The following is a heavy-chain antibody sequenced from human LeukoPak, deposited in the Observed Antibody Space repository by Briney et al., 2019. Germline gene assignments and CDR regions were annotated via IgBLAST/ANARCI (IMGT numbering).Heavy chain of an antibody. Sequence: GGSLRLSCAASGFTFSSYAMSWVRQAPGEGLEWVSSIRGRGDNTYYADSVKGRFTISRDNSKNTLYLQMNSLRAEDTAVYYCAKDDEGGCSSTSCYKWFDPWGQGTLVTVSS. CDR3: AKDDEGGCSSTSCYKWFDP. D-gene: IGHD2-2*02. J-gene: IGHJ5*02. CDR2: IRGRGDNT. CDR1: GFTFSSYA. V-gene: IGHV3-23*01.